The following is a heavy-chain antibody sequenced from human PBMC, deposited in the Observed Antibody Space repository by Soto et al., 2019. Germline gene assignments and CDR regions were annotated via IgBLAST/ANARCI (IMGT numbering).Heavy chain of an antibody. CDR3: AKGGCSSTSCHYYYYYMDV. CDR2: ISGSGGST. J-gene: IGHJ6*03. V-gene: IGHV3-23*01. Sequence: GSLRLSCAASGFTFSSYAMSWVRQAPGKGLEWVSAISGSGGSTYYADSVKGRFTISRDNSKNTLYLQMNSLRAEDTAVYYCAKGGCSSTSCHYYYYYMDVWGKGTTVTVSS. D-gene: IGHD2-2*01. CDR1: GFTFSSYA.